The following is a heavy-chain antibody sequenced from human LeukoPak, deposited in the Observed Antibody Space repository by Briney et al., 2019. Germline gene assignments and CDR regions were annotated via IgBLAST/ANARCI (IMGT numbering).Heavy chain of an antibody. CDR1: GGSISSSSAY. J-gene: IGHJ4*02. CDR2: IYYSKNT. Sequence: TSETLSLTCTVSGGSISSSSAYWGWIRQPPGKGLEWIGSIYYSKNTYYNPSLKSRVTISADTSKNQFSLTLGSVSATDTAVYYCVSPRGFSYGYFDYWGQGTLVTVSS. CDR3: VSPRGFSYGYFDY. V-gene: IGHV4-39*01. D-gene: IGHD5-18*01.